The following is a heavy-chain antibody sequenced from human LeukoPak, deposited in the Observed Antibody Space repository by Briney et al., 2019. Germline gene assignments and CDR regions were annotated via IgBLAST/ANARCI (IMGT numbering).Heavy chain of an antibody. CDR2: IYYSGST. CDR3: ARGRYGDYPYFDY. D-gene: IGHD4-17*01. V-gene: IGHV4-39*07. J-gene: IGHJ4*02. Sequence: PSETLSLTCTVSGGSISSSSYYWGWIRQPPGKGLEWIGSIYYSGSTYYNPSLKSRVTISVDTSKNQFSLKLSSVTAADTAVYYCARGRYGDYPYFDYWGQGTLVTVSS. CDR1: GGSISSSSYY.